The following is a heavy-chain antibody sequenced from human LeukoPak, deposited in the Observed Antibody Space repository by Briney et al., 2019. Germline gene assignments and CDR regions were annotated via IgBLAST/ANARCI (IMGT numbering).Heavy chain of an antibody. D-gene: IGHD5-18*01. V-gene: IGHV4-4*07. CDR1: GGSLSSYY. Sequence: SETLSLTCTVSGGSLSSYYWSWIRQPAGKGLEWIGRIYTSGSTNYNPSLKSRVTMSVDTSKNQFSLKLRSVTAADTAVYYCARGAAMDTPFDYWGQGTLVTVSS. J-gene: IGHJ4*02. CDR3: ARGAAMDTPFDY. CDR2: IYTSGST.